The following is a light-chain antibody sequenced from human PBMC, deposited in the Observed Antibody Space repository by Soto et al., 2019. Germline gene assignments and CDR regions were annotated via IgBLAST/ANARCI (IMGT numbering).Light chain of an antibody. J-gene: IGLJ3*02. V-gene: IGLV3-27*01. CDR1: VLAKKY. CDR2: KDS. Sequence: SYELTQPSSVSVSPGQTARITCSGDVLAKKYARWFQQKPGQAPVLVIYKDSERPSGIPERFSGSSSGTTVTLTISGAQVEDEADYYCYSAADNIWVFGGGTKLTV. CDR3: YSAADNIWV.